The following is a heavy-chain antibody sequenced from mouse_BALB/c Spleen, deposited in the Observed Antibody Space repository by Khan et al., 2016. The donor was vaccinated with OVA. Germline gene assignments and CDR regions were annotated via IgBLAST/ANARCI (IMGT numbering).Heavy chain of an antibody. D-gene: IGHD1-1*01. J-gene: IGHJ2*01. Sequence: EVQLQESGPGLVKPSQSLSLTCTVTGYSITSGYAWNWIRQFPGNKLEWMGYISYSDFTNYNPSLKSRISITRDTSTNQFFLQLSYVTTEDTATYYCARSNYYGYYFDYWGQGTTLTVSS. CDR1: GYSITSGYA. V-gene: IGHV3-2*02. CDR2: ISYSDFT. CDR3: ARSNYYGYYFDY.